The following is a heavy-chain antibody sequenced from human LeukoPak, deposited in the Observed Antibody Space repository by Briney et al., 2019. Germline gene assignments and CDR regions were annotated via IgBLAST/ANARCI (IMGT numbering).Heavy chain of an antibody. D-gene: IGHD3-10*01. J-gene: IGHJ6*03. CDR2: INHSGST. Sequence: ASETLSLTCAVYGGSFSGYYWSWIRQPPGKGLEWIGEINHSGSTNYNPSLKSRVTISVDTSKNQFSLKLSSVTAADTAVYYCARLSRITMVRGVKGYMDVWGKGTTVTISS. CDR3: ARLSRITMVRGVKGYMDV. CDR1: GGSFSGYY. V-gene: IGHV4-34*01.